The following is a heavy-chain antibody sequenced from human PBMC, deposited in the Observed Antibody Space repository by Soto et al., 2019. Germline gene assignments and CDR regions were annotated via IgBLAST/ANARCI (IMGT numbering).Heavy chain of an antibody. Sequence: QVQLVESGGGVVQPGRSLRLSCAASGFTFSHYAMHWVRQAPGKGLEWVALMSYDGSNEYYADSVKGRFTISRDNSKNTLYLQMNSLRAEDTAVYYWAKDGSHTFDYWGQGTLVTVSS. D-gene: IGHD1-26*01. CDR1: GFTFSHYA. V-gene: IGHV3-30*18. J-gene: IGHJ4*02. CDR2: MSYDGSNE. CDR3: AKDGSHTFDY.